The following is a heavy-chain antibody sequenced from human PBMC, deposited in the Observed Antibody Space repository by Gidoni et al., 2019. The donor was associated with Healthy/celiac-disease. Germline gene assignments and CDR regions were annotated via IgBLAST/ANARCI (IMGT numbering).Heavy chain of an antibody. CDR2: INAGNGNT. J-gene: IGHJ4*02. CDR3: ARDIGLELRHVYGY. D-gene: IGHD1-7*01. V-gene: IGHV1-3*01. Sequence: QVQLVQSGAAVKKPGASVKVSCKASGYTFTSYAMHWVRKAPGQRLEWMGWINAGNGNTKYSQKFQGRVTITRDTSASTAYMELSSLRSEDTAVYYCARDIGLELRHVYGYWGQGTLVTVSS. CDR1: GYTFTSYA.